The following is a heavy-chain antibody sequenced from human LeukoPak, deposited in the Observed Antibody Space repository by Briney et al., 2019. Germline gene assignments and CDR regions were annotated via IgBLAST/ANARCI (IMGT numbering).Heavy chain of an antibody. D-gene: IGHD4-17*01. J-gene: IGHJ4*02. V-gene: IGHV1-2*06. CDR1: GYIFTAYY. CDR2: IHPSSGGT. Sequence: ASVTVSCTASGYIFTAYYIHWVRQAPGQGLEWVGRIHPSSGGTEYAQRFRGRVTVTRDTSISTAYVELSRLTSDDTAVYYCARNYGDLDYWGQGTLVTVSS. CDR3: ARNYGDLDY.